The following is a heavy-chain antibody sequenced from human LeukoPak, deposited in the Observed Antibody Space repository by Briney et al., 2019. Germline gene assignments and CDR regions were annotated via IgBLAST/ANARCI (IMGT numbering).Heavy chain of an antibody. CDR1: GFTFSNYA. V-gene: IGHV3-23*01. J-gene: IGHJ4*02. CDR3: AKQVSRGFFDY. CDR2: ISGSGDST. Sequence: GGSLRLSCAASGFTFSNYAMSWVRQAPGKGLEWVSGISGSGDSTYYADSVKGRFTISRDNSKNTLYVEMNSLRAEDTAVYYCAKQVSRGFFDYWGQGTLVTVSS. D-gene: IGHD2-8*01.